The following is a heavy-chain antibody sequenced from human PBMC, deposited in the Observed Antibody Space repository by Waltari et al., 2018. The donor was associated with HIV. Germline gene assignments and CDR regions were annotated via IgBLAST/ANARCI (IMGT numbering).Heavy chain of an antibody. Sequence: QVQLQESGPGLVKPSETLSLTCAVSSYSFSSAYSWGWLRQSPGKGLEWIGSISQRGRTYDNPSLKSRCTISVDPSKSQVSLKLSSGTAADTAVYYCARGDIVATGGFDFWGQGTLVTVSS. CDR3: ARGDIVATGGFDF. V-gene: IGHV4-38-2*01. D-gene: IGHD5-12*01. J-gene: IGHJ4*02. CDR2: ISQRGRT. CDR1: SYSFSSAYS.